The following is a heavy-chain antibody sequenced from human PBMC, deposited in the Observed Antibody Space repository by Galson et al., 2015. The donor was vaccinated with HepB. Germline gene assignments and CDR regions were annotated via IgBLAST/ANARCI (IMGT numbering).Heavy chain of an antibody. CDR3: ARVWPQDIVVVPAAFVGYFDY. CDR2: IYYSGNT. Sequence: TLSLTCTVSGGSVSSGGYYWSWIRQHPGKGLEWIGYIYYSGNTYYNPSLKSRVTISVDTSKNQFSLKLSSVTAADTAVYYCARVWPQDIVVVPAAFVGYFDYWGQGTLVTVSS. CDR1: GGSVSSGGYY. V-gene: IGHV4-31*03. J-gene: IGHJ4*02. D-gene: IGHD2-2*01.